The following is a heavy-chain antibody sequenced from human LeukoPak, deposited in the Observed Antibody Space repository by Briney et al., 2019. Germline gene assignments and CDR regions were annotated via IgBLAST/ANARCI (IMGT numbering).Heavy chain of an antibody. J-gene: IGHJ3*02. V-gene: IGHV4-34*01. CDR1: GGSFSGYY. Sequence: SETLSLTCAVYGGSFSGYYWSWIRQPPGKGLEWIGEINHSGSTYYNPSLKSRVTISVDTSKNQFSLKLSSVTAADTAVYYCARRKRYFDWLLFDAFDIWGQGTMVTVSS. CDR3: ARRKRYFDWLLFDAFDI. D-gene: IGHD3-9*01. CDR2: INHSGST.